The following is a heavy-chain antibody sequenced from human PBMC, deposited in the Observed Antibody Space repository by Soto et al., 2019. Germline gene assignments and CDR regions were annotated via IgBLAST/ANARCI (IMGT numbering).Heavy chain of an antibody. V-gene: IGHV1-46*01. J-gene: IGHJ6*03. CDR1: GYTFTSYY. D-gene: IGHD3-3*01. Sequence: ASVKVSCKASGYTFTSYYMHWVRQAPGQGLEWMGIINPSGGSTSYAQKFQGRVTMTRDTSTSTVYMELSSLRSEDTAVYYCARGINNGATYYDFWRGYYHYYYYDMDVWGKGTTVTVSS. CDR2: INPSGGST. CDR3: ARGINNGATYYDFWRGYYHYYYYDMDV.